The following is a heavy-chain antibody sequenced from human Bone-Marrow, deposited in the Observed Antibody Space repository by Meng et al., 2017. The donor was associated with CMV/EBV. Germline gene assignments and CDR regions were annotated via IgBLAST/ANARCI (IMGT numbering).Heavy chain of an antibody. CDR2: ISGSGGST. Sequence: GESLKISCAASGFTFSSYAMSWVRQAPGKGLEWVSAISGSGGSTYYADSVKGRFTISRDNSKNTLYLQMNSLRAEDTAVYYCAKGVRTSCRPNWFDPWGQGTRVTVSS. J-gene: IGHJ5*02. V-gene: IGHV3-23*01. D-gene: IGHD2-2*01. CDR1: GFTFSSYA. CDR3: AKGVRTSCRPNWFDP.